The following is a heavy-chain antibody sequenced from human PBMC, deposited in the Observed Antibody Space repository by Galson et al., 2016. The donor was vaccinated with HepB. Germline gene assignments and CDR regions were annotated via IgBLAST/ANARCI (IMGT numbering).Heavy chain of an antibody. CDR3: ARRLNMIRAVGWGYDMDV. CDR1: GFTFSSHW. CDR2: IKEDGSDK. V-gene: IGHV3-7*01. Sequence: SLRLSCAASGFTFSSHWMTWVRQAPGKGPEWVASIKEDGSDKPYEDSVRGRFTISRDNAKNSLYLQMNSLRVEDTAVYYCARRLNMIRAVGWGYDMDVWGQGTTVTVSS. J-gene: IGHJ6*02. D-gene: IGHD3-10*01.